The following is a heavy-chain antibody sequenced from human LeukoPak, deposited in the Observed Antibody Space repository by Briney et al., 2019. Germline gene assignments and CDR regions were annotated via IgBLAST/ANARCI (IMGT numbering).Heavy chain of an antibody. V-gene: IGHV1-18*01. CDR1: GYTFTSYG. CDR3: ARDGTWGRYYYDSSGYDYYFDY. D-gene: IGHD3-22*01. Sequence: ASVKVSCKASGYTFTSYGISWVRQAPGQGLEGMGWISPYTGNTNYAQKLQGRVTMTTDTSTSTAYMELRSLRSDDTAVYYCARDGTWGRYYYDSSGYDYYFDYWGQGTLVTVSS. J-gene: IGHJ4*02. CDR2: ISPYTGNT.